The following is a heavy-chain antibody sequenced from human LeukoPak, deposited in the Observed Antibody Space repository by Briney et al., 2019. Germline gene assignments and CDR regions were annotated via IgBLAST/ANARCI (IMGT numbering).Heavy chain of an antibody. D-gene: IGHD3-22*01. J-gene: IGHJ5*02. CDR3: ARDRDYYDSSGYSAYNWFDP. CDR2: INPSGGST. V-gene: IGHV1-46*01. Sequence: ASVKVSCKASGYTFTSYYMHWVRQAPGQGLEWMGIINPSGGSTSYARKLQGRVTMTTDTSTSTAYMELRSLRSDDTAVYYCARDRDYYDSSGYSAYNWFDPWGQGTLVTVSS. CDR1: GYTFTSYY.